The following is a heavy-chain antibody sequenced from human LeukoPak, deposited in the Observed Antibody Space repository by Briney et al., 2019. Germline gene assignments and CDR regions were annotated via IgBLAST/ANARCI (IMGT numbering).Heavy chain of an antibody. V-gene: IGHV4-59*08. D-gene: IGHD5-12*01. Sequence: SETLSLTCTVSGGSISTYYWSWIRQPPGKGLEWIGYIHYSGATNYNPSLKNRVTISLDTSKNQFSLNLSSVTAADTAVYYCARMGGYSGYATHWGQGTLVTVSS. CDR3: ARMGGYSGYATH. J-gene: IGHJ4*02. CDR1: GGSISTYY. CDR2: IHYSGAT.